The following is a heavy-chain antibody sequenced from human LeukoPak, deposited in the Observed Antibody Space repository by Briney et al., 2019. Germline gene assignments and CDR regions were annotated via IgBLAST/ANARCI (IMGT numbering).Heavy chain of an antibody. J-gene: IGHJ4*02. Sequence: PGGSLRLSCAASGFTFSSYSMNWVRQAPGKGLEWVSYISSSSSTIYYADSVKGRFTISRDNAKNSLYLQMNSLRAEDTAAYYCARDRGVSSVDYWGQGTLVTVSS. CDR3: ARDRGVSSVDY. CDR2: ISSSSSTI. D-gene: IGHD3-10*01. V-gene: IGHV3-48*01. CDR1: GFTFSSYS.